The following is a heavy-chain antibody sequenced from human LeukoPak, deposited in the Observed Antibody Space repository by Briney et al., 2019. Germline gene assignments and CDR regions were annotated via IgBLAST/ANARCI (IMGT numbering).Heavy chain of an antibody. Sequence: ASVKVSCKASGYTFTGYYMHWVRQAPGQGLEWMGWINPNSGGTNYAQKFQGWVTMTRDTSISTAYMELSRLRSDDTAVYYCARGLYSNYEDYFDYWGQGTLVTVSS. V-gene: IGHV1-2*04. J-gene: IGHJ4*02. CDR3: ARGLYSNYEDYFDY. CDR2: INPNSGGT. D-gene: IGHD4-11*01. CDR1: GYTFTGYY.